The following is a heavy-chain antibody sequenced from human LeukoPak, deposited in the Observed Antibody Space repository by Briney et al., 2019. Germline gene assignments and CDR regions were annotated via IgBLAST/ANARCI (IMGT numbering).Heavy chain of an antibody. CDR2: TNPSGGST. CDR1: GYTFTSYY. J-gene: IGHJ4*02. CDR3: ARLGAAAVDY. Sequence: ASVKVSCKASGYTFTSYYMHWVRHAPGQGLEWMGITNPSGGSTSYAQKFQGRVTMTRDRSTSTVYMELSSLRFEDTAVYYCARLGAAAVDYWGQGTLVTVSS. D-gene: IGHD6-13*01. V-gene: IGHV1-46*01.